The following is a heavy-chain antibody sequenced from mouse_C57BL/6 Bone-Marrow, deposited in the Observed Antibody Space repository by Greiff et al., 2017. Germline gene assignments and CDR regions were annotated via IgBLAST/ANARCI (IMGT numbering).Heavy chain of an antibody. CDR2: MHPNGGSP. D-gene: IGHD2-4*01. CDR1: GYTFTNYW. J-gene: IGHJ4*01. V-gene: IGHV1-64*01. Sequence: VQLQQPGAELVKPGDSVKLSCKASGYTFTNYWMHWVKQRPGQGLEWIGMMHPNGGSPDYNEKFKSEATRSVDKSSRTAYMELSSLTSADSAVYYCARSYDYDDYTMDNWGQGTSVTVSS. CDR3: ARSYDYDDYTMDN.